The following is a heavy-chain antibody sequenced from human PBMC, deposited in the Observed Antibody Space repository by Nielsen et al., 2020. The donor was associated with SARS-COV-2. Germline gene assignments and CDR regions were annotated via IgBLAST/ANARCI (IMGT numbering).Heavy chain of an antibody. Sequence: WVRQAPGQGLEWMGWISAYNGNTNYAQKLQGRVTMTTDTSTSTAYMELRSLRSEDTAVYYCARDQGGYYGSGRPGAFDIWGQGTMVTVSS. J-gene: IGHJ3*02. V-gene: IGHV1-18*01. CDR3: ARDQGGYYGSGRPGAFDI. D-gene: IGHD3-10*01. CDR2: ISAYNGNT.